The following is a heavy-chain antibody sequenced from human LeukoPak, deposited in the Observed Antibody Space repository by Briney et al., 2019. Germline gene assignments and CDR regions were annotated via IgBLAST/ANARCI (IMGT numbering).Heavy chain of an antibody. CDR3: ARGFIAAGRHNAEYFQH. Sequence: ASVKVSCKASGYTFTSYYMHWVRQAPGQGLEWMGIINPSGGSTSYAQKFQGRVTMTRNTSTSTVYMELSSLRSEDTAVYYCARGFIAAGRHNAEYFQHWGQGTLVTVSS. CDR1: GYTFTSYY. CDR2: INPSGGST. V-gene: IGHV1-46*01. D-gene: IGHD6-13*01. J-gene: IGHJ1*01.